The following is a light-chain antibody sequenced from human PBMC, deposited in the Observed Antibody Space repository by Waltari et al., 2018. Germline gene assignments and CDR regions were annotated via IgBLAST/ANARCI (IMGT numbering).Light chain of an antibody. CDR3: QQYYHTPWT. V-gene: IGKV4-1*01. J-gene: IGKJ1*01. CDR2: WAS. Sequence: TINCKSSQSVLYSSNHKNFLAWYQLKAGQPPKLLIFWASTRASGVSDRFSGSGSGTDFNLTISGLQAEDVAVYSCQQYYHTPWTFGQGTKVEIK. CDR1: QSVLYSSNHKNF.